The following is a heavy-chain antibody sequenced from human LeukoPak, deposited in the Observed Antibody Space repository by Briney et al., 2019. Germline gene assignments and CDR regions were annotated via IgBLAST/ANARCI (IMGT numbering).Heavy chain of an antibody. CDR3: ARGRVRIRYPFLGYCSSTSCLEPLGYFDY. CDR1: GGSFIVNS. V-gene: IGHV4-34*01. CDR2: LNHSEST. J-gene: IGHJ4*02. D-gene: IGHD2-2*01. Sequence: PSETFSPTGAFYGGSFIVNSWSGIPHPPGKGLDWFGELNHSESTNSTPSLRSRVTISVDTSKNQFSLKLSSVTAADTAVYYCARGRVRIRYPFLGYCSSTSCLEPLGYFDYWGQGTLVTVSS.